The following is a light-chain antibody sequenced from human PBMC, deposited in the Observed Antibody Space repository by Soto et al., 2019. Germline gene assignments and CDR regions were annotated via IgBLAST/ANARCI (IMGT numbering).Light chain of an antibody. CDR3: QQYGRSPYT. CDR1: QSVSSSY. J-gene: IGKJ2*01. Sequence: EIVLTQSPGTLSLSPGERATLSCRASQSVSSSYLAWYQQKPGQAPMLLIYGASSRATGTPDRFSGSGSGTDFTLTISRLEPEDFAVYYCQQYGRSPYTFGQGTKLEIK. V-gene: IGKV3-20*01. CDR2: GAS.